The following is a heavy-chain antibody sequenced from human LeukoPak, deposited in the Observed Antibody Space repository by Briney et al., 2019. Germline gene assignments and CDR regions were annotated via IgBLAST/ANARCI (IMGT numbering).Heavy chain of an antibody. J-gene: IGHJ3*02. Sequence: GESLKISCKGSGYSFTSYWIGWVRQMPGKGLEWMGIIYPGDSDTRYSPSFQGQVTISADKSISTAYLQWSSLKASDTAMYYCARLSADDYDFWSGYLNAFDIWGQGTMVTVPS. CDR1: GYSFTSYW. CDR3: ARLSADDYDFWSGYLNAFDI. CDR2: IYPGDSDT. D-gene: IGHD3-3*01. V-gene: IGHV5-51*01.